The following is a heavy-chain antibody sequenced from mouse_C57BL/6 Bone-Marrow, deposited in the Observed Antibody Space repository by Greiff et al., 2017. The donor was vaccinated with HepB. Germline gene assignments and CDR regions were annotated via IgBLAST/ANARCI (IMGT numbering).Heavy chain of an antibody. CDR1: GFTFSSYA. V-gene: IGHV5-4*01. Sequence: EVQVVGSGGGLVKPGGSLKLSCAASGFTFSSYAMSWVRQTPEKRLEWVATISDGGSYTYYPDNVKGRFTISRDNAKNNLYLQMSHLKSEDTAMYYCARDLRWFPAWFAYWGQGTLVTVSA. D-gene: IGHD2-3*01. CDR2: ISDGGSYT. CDR3: ARDLRWFPAWFAY. J-gene: IGHJ3*01.